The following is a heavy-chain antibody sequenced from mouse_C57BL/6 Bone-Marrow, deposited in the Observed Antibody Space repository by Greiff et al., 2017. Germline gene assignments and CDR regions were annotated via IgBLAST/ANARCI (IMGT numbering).Heavy chain of an antibody. Sequence: EVKLVESGGDLVKPGGSLKLSCAASGFTFTSYGMSWVRQTPDKRLAWVATISSGGSYTYYPDSVKGRFTISSDNAKNTLYLQMSSLKSEDTAMYYCSRLIPTVRYTLLDYSGQGTSVTVPS. CDR3: SRLIPTVRYTLLDY. V-gene: IGHV5-6*01. CDR2: ISSGGSYT. CDR1: GFTFTSYG. J-gene: IGHJ4*01.